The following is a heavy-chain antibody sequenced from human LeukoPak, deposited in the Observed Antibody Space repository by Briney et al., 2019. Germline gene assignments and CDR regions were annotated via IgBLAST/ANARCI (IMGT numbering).Heavy chain of an antibody. CDR2: IYYSGST. CDR3: ARFSPMVRGVTDY. CDR1: GGSISSYY. J-gene: IGHJ4*02. Sequence: PSETLSLTCTVSGGSISSYYWSWIRQPPGKGLEWIGYIYYSGSTNYNPSLKSRVTISVDTSKNQFSLKLSSVTAADTAVYYCARFSPMVRGVTDYWGQGTLVTVSS. D-gene: IGHD3-10*01. V-gene: IGHV4-59*12.